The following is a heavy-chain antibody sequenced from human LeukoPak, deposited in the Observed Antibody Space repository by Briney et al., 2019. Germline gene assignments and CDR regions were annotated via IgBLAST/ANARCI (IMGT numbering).Heavy chain of an antibody. D-gene: IGHD3-22*01. CDR2: ISYDGSNK. J-gene: IGHJ6*02. CDR1: GFTFTNYA. Sequence: PGGSLRLSCAASGFTFTNYAMHWVRQAPGKGLEGVAVISYDGSNKYYADSVKGRFTISRDNSRNTVYMEMNSLRAEDTAVYYCARSYTNYYDSSGYYYNYGMDVWGQGTTVTVSS. CDR3: ARSYTNYYDSSGYYYNYGMDV. V-gene: IGHV3-30-3*01.